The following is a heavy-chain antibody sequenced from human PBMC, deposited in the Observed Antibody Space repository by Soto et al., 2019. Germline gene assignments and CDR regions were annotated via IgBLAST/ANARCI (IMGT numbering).Heavy chain of an antibody. D-gene: IGHD2-8*01. CDR1: WDSPSSNDAT. V-gene: IGHV6-1*01. Sequence: SQTRSLTCAISWDSPSSNDATSNWIRHTPSRGLEWLGRTYYRSKWYNDYAVSVKSRITVNPDTSKNQFSLQLNSVAPEDTAVYYCLGDTCINGKFYYFDFWGQGTLVTVSS. CDR3: LGDTCINGKFYYFDF. J-gene: IGHJ4*02. CDR2: TYYRSKWYN.